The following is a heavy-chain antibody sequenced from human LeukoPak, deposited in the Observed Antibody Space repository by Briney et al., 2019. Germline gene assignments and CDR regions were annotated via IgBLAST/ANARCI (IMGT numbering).Heavy chain of an antibody. CDR2: ISSSSYI. CDR3: ARADIVVVRSFDY. V-gene: IGHV3-21*01. J-gene: IGHJ4*02. CDR1: GFTFSSYS. D-gene: IGHD2-2*01. Sequence: MPGGSLRLSCAASGFTFSSYSMNWVRQAPGKGLEWVSSISSSSYIYYADSVKGRFTISRDNAKNSLYLQMNSLRAEDTAVYYCARADIVVVRSFDYWGQGTLVTVSS.